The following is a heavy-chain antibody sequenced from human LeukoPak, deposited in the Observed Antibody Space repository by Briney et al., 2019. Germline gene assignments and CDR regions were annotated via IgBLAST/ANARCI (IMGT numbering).Heavy chain of an antibody. Sequence: GGSLRLSCAASGFTFTNYAMSWVRQAPGKGLEWVANIKQDGNEKYYVDSVKGRFTISRDNAKNSLYLQMNSLRAEDTAVYYCARDTLNYYYYYMDVWGKGTTVTVSS. CDR1: GFTFTNYA. CDR2: IKQDGNEK. V-gene: IGHV3-7*01. J-gene: IGHJ6*03. CDR3: ARDTLNYYYYYMDV.